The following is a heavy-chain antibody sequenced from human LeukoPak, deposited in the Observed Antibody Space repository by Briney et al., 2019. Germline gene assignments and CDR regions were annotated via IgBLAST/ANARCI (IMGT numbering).Heavy chain of an antibody. V-gene: IGHV3-7*01. Sequence: GGSLRLSCAVSGFTFSSYWMNWVRQAPGKGLEWVASIRQDGGEKSYVDSVKGRFTISRDNTKNSLYLQMSSLRAEDTAVYYCARDGTAAGLYFDSWGQGTLVTVSS. J-gene: IGHJ4*01. CDR2: IRQDGGEK. CDR1: GFTFSSYW. CDR3: ARDGTAAGLYFDS. D-gene: IGHD6-13*01.